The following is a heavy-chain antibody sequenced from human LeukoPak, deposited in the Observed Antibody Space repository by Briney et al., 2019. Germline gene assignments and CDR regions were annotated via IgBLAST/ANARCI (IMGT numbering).Heavy chain of an antibody. CDR2: IYYSEST. Sequence: PSETLSLTCTVSGGSISSSSYYWGWIRQPPGKGMEWIVRIYYSESTYYKPFLKSRATISVDTSKNQFSLKLSSVTAADTAVYYCASDDPLRAFDIWGQGTMVTVSS. V-gene: IGHV4-39*01. CDR3: ASDDPLRAFDI. D-gene: IGHD3-10*01. CDR1: GGSISSSSYY. J-gene: IGHJ3*02.